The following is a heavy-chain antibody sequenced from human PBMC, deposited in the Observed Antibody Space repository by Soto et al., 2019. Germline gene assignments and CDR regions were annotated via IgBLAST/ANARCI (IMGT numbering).Heavy chain of an antibody. Sequence: SETLSLTCAVYGGSFSGYYWSWIRQPPGKGLEWIGEINHSGSTNYNPSLKSRVTISVDTSKNQFSLKLSSVTAADTAVYYCARGRFYYGSGSYGINYYYYGMDVWGQGTTVTVSS. CDR2: INHSGST. CDR3: ARGRFYYGSGSYGINYYYYGMDV. D-gene: IGHD3-10*01. J-gene: IGHJ6*02. CDR1: GGSFSGYY. V-gene: IGHV4-34*01.